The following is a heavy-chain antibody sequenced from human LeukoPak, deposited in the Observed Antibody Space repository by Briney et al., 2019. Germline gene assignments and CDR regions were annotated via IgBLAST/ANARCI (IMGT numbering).Heavy chain of an antibody. V-gene: IGHV1-46*01. J-gene: IGHJ4*02. CDR3: ASDYYDSSGYYAFDY. CDR2: INPSGGST. D-gene: IGHD3-22*01. CDR1: GYTFTSYY. Sequence: GASVKVSCKASGYTFTSYYMHWVRQAPGQGLEWMGIINPSGGSTSYAQKFQGRVTITRDTSASTAYMELSSLRSEDTAVYYCASDYYDSSGYYAFDYWGQGTLVTVSS.